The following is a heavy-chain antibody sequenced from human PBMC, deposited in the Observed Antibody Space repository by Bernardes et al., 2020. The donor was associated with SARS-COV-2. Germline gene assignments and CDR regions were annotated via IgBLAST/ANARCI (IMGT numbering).Heavy chain of an antibody. D-gene: IGHD3-3*01. CDR1: GFTFSNYA. CDR3: TTSGISIFGVLSFFDY. CDR2: ISSGGDAS. V-gene: IGHV3-23*01. J-gene: IGHJ4*02. Sequence: GGSLRLSCAASGFTFSNYAMSWVRQAPGKGLEWVSGISSGGDASFYADSVKGRFTISRDNSKNTLSLQMNSLKTEDTAVYYCTTSGISIFGVLSFFDYWGQGTLVTVSS.